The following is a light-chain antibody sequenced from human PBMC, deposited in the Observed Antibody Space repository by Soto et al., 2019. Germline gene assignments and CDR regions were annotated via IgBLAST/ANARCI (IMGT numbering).Light chain of an antibody. J-gene: IGKJ2*01. CDR2: DAS. CDR1: QSVSPY. Sequence: EIVLTQSPATLSLSPGERATLSCRASQSVSPYLAWYQPKPGQAPRLLIYDASNRASGIPARFSGRGSGTDFTLTISSLDPEDFAVYFCQQRSNWPYTFGQGTKLDIK. CDR3: QQRSNWPYT. V-gene: IGKV3-11*01.